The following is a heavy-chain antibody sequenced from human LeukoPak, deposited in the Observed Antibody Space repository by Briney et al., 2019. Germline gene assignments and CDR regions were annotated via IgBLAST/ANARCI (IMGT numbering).Heavy chain of an antibody. CDR3: ARDFLRDYGDPFDS. CDR1: GGSITSSTHY. Sequence: PSETLSLTCTVSGGSITSSTHYWGWIRQPPGKGLEWVGTIYYTGSPTFYNPSLKSQLTISVDTSKSHFSLKLTSVTAADTAVYYCARDFLRDYGDPFDSWGQGTLVTVSS. CDR2: IYYTGSPT. J-gene: IGHJ4*02. D-gene: IGHD4-17*01. V-gene: IGHV4-39*07.